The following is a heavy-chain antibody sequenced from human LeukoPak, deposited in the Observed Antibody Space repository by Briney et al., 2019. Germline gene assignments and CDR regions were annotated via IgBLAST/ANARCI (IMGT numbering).Heavy chain of an antibody. V-gene: IGHV3-21*01. J-gene: IGHJ4*02. CDR3: AKDESEWELPEGVY. CDR1: GFTFSSYN. Sequence: GGSLRLSCVASGFTFSSYNMNWVRQAPGKGLEWVSSISSSSRYIYYTDSVKGRFTISRDNSKNTLYLQMNSLRAEDTAVYYCAKDESEWELPEGVYWGQGTLVTVSS. D-gene: IGHD1-26*01. CDR2: ISSSSRYI.